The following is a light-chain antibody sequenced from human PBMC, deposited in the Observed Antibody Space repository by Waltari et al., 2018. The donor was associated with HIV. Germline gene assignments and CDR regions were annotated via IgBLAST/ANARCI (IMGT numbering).Light chain of an antibody. Sequence: DIVLTQSPGTVSVSPGEEATLSCRASQTISTPYVAWYQQKLGQPPRLLIYAASTRAAGVPDRFSGSGSGTDFTLTISGLEPEDCAVYYCQQYIGSPRTFGQGTKVELK. CDR2: AAS. V-gene: IGKV3-20*01. CDR1: QTISTPY. J-gene: IGKJ1*01. CDR3: QQYIGSPRT.